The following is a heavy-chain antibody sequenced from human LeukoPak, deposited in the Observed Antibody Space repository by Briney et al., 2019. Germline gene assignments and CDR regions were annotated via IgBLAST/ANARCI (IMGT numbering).Heavy chain of an antibody. CDR2: ISWNSGSI. CDR3: AKGLGAARGTNAFDI. J-gene: IGHJ3*02. V-gene: IGHV3-9*03. D-gene: IGHD6-6*01. Sequence: PGRSLRLSCAASGFTFDDYAMHWVRQAPGKSLEWVSGISWNSGSIGYADSVKGRFTISRDNAKNSLYLQMNSLRAEDMALYYCAKGLGAARGTNAFDIWGQGTMVTVSS. CDR1: GFTFDDYA.